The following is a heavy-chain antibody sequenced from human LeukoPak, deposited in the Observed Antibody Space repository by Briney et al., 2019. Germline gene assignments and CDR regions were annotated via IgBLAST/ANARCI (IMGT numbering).Heavy chain of an antibody. CDR3: ARTVGASLSYRDV. CDR1: GYSFTNYW. Sequence: GESLKISCKGSGYSFTNYWIGWVRQMPGNGLEWMGIIYPSDSDTRYRPSFQGQVTISADKSISIAYRQWSSLKASDTAMYYCARTVGASLSYRDVWGKGTTVTVSS. V-gene: IGHV5-51*01. CDR2: IYPSDSDT. J-gene: IGHJ6*03. D-gene: IGHD1-26*01.